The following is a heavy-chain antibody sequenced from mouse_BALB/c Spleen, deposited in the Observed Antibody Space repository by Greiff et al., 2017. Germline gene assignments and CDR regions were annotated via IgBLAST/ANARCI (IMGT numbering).Heavy chain of an antibody. J-gene: IGHJ2*01. Sequence: VQLQQSGAELARPGASVKLSCKASGYTFTSYWMQWVKQRPGQGLEWIGAIYPGDGDTRYTQKLKGKATLTADKSSSTAYMQLSSLASEDSAVYYCARKSDYEDYWGQGTTLTVSS. V-gene: IGHV1-87*01. CDR1: GYTFTSYW. D-gene: IGHD2-4*01. CDR2: IYPGDGDT. CDR3: ARKSDYEDY.